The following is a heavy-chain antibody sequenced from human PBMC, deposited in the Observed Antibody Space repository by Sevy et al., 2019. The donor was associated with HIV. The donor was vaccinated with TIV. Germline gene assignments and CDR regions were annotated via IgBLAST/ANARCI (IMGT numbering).Heavy chain of an antibody. CDR2: IKNENDGGTT. CDR1: GFPFSDAW. Sequence: GGSLRLYCAASGFPFSDAWMNWVRQAPGKGLEWVGLIKNENDGGTTDYAAPVKGRSTISRDDSNNTHYLQMSSPKTEDTAIYYGAADRGTGNTWLRAFGLGGNGTMVTGSS. D-gene: IGHD2-8*02. CDR3: AADRGTGNTWLRAFGL. V-gene: IGHV3-15*01. J-gene: IGHJ3*01.